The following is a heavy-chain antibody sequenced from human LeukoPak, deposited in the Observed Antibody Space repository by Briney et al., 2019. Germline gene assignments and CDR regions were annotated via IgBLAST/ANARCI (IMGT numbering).Heavy chain of an antibody. CDR2: MGPNSGNT. Sequence: ASVKVSCKASGYTFTSYDITWVRQAPGQGLEWMGWMGPNSGNTGYAQKFQGRVTMTRNTSITTAYMELSSLTSEDTAVYYCARETTIPPHYFDYWGLGSQVTVSP. CDR1: GYTFTSYD. V-gene: IGHV1-8*01. CDR3: ARETTIPPHYFDY. D-gene: IGHD3-9*01. J-gene: IGHJ4*02.